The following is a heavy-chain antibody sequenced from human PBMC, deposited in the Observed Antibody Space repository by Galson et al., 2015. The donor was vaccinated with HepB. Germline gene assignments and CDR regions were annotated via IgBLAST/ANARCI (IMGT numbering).Heavy chain of an antibody. CDR3: ASPGYSSSWYKEGGYNY. Sequence: SLRLSCAASGFTFSSYWMSWVRQAPGKGLEWVANIKQDGSEKYYVDSVKGRFTISRDNAKNSLYLQMNSLRAEDTAVYYCASPGYSSSWYKEGGYNYWGQGTTVTVPS. CDR2: IKQDGSEK. D-gene: IGHD6-13*01. V-gene: IGHV3-7*03. J-gene: IGHJ6*02. CDR1: GFTFSSYW.